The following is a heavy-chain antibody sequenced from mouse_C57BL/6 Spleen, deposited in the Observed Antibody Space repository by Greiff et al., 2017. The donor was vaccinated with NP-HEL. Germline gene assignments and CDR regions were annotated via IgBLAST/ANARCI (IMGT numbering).Heavy chain of an antibody. CDR2: IYPGSGST. D-gene: IGHD6-1*01. J-gene: IGHJ2*01. Sequence: QVQLQQPGAELVKPGASVKMCCKASGYTFPSYWLTWVNQRPGQGLEWIGDIYPGSGSTNYNEKFKSKATLTVDTSSSTAYMQLSSLTSEDSAVYYCARRELSSRYSGQLTTPTISS. CDR1: GYTFPSYW. V-gene: IGHV1-55*01. CDR3: ARRELSSRY.